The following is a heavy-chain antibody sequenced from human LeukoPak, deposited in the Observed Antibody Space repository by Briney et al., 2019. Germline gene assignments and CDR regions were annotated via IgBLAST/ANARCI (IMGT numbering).Heavy chain of an antibody. J-gene: IGHJ4*02. D-gene: IGHD3-16*01. CDR2: MNPNSGNT. Sequence: ASVKVSCTASGYTFTSYDINWVRQATGQGLEWMGWMNPNSGNTGYAQKFQGRVTMTRNTSMSTAYMELSSLRSEDTAVYYCARGPSVSDFDYWGQGTLVTVSS. V-gene: IGHV1-8*01. CDR1: GYTFTSYD. CDR3: ARGPSVSDFDY.